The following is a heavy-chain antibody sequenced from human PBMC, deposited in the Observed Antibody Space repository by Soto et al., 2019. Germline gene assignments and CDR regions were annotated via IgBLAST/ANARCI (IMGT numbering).Heavy chain of an antibody. D-gene: IGHD2-2*01. CDR1: GFTFSSCA. J-gene: IGHJ4*02. Sequence: VQLLESGGGLVQPGGSLRLSCAASGFTFSSCAMRWVRQAPGKGLEWVSGISGSGGRTFYADSVKGRFTISRDNSKNTLNLQMNSLRVEDTAVYYCAKEYCSSTSCYGGFGYWGQGTLVTVSS. V-gene: IGHV3-23*01. CDR3: AKEYCSSTSCYGGFGY. CDR2: ISGSGGRT.